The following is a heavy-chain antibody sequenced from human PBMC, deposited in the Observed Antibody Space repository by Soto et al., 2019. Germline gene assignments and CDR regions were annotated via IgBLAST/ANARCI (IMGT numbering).Heavy chain of an antibody. CDR1: GFTFSSYS. J-gene: IGHJ6*02. D-gene: IGHD6-13*01. V-gene: IGHV3-21*01. Sequence: WGSLRLSCAASGFTFSSYSMNWVRQAPGKGLEWVSSISSSSSYIYYADSVKSRFTISRDNAKNSLYLQMNSLRAEDTAVYYCARDQRAAAGAITISYYYYYGMDVWGQGTTVTVSS. CDR2: ISSSSSYI. CDR3: ARDQRAAAGAITISYYYYYGMDV.